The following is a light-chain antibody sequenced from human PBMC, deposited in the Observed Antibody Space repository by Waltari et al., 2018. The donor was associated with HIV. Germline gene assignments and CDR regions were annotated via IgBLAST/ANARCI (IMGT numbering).Light chain of an antibody. CDR1: QSVHTN. CDR2: DSS. V-gene: IGKV3-15*01. CDR3: QNYSVWPRA. J-gene: IGKJ3*01. Sequence: EIVLTQSPATLSLSSGERATLSCRASQSVHTNVAWYQQMPGQTPRLLIYDSSTRATGIPARFTGIGSGTDFSPTINNLQSEDSGFYFCQNYSVWPRAFGFGTRLEI.